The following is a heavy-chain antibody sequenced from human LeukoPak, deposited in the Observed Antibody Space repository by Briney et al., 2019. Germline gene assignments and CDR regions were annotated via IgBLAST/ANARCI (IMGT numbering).Heavy chain of an antibody. Sequence: SETLSLTCAVYGGSFSGYYWSWIRQPPGKGLEWIGEINHSGSTNYNPSLKSRVTISVDTSKNQFSLKLSSVIAADTAVYYCARDVGIFGVGMDVWGQGTTVTVSS. CDR1: GGSFSGYY. D-gene: IGHD3-3*02. J-gene: IGHJ6*02. CDR2: INHSGST. CDR3: ARDVGIFGVGMDV. V-gene: IGHV4-34*01.